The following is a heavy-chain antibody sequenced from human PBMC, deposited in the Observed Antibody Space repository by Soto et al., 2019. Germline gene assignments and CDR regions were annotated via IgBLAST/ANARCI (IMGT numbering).Heavy chain of an antibody. V-gene: IGHV5-10-1*01. CDR3: ARQGVDTTTAYYYGMDV. CDR2: VDPSDSYT. J-gene: IGHJ6*02. D-gene: IGHD5-18*01. CDR1: GYSFTIYW. Sequence: PGESLKISCKGSGYSFTIYWISWVRQMPGKGLEWIGRVDPSDSYTNYSPSFQGHVTISADRSISTAYLQWSSLKASDTAIYYCARQGVDTTTAYYYGMDVWGQGTTVTVS.